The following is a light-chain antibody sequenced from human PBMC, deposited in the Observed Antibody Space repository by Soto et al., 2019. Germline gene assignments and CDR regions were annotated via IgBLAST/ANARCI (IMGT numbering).Light chain of an antibody. CDR2: GAS. CDR1: QSVSSN. J-gene: IGKJ2*01. V-gene: IGKV3-15*01. CDR3: QQYNNWPPMYT. Sequence: EIVMTQSPATLSVSPGERATLSCRASQSVSSNLAWYQQKPGQAPRLLIYGASTRATRIPARFSGSGSGTEFTLTISSLQFEDFAVYYCQQYNNWPPMYTFGQGTKLEIK.